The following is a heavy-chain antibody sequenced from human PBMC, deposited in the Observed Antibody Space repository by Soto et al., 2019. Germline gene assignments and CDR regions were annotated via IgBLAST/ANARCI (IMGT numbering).Heavy chain of an antibody. V-gene: IGHV3-21*01. CDR2: ISSSSSYI. J-gene: IGHJ4*02. Sequence: EVQLVESGGGLVKPGGSLRLSCAASGFTFSSYSMNWVRQAPRKGLEWVSSISSSSSYIYYADSVKGRFTISRDNAKNSLYLQMNSLRAEDTAVYYCARVPRGSGYDRMLDYWGQGTLVTVSS. CDR3: ARVPRGSGYDRMLDY. D-gene: IGHD5-12*01. CDR1: GFTFSSYS.